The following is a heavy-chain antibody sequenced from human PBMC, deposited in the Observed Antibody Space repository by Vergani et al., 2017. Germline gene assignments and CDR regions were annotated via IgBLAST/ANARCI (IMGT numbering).Heavy chain of an antibody. CDR1: GGTFSSYT. J-gene: IGHJ4*02. V-gene: IGHV1-69*02. D-gene: IGHD3-22*01. CDR2: IIPILGIA. CDR3: ARGGRNYYDGSDF. Sequence: QVQLVQSGAEVKKPGSSVKVSCKASGGTFSSYTISWVRQAPGQGLEWMGRIIPILGIANYAQKFQGRVTITADKSTSTAYMELSSLRSEDTAVYYCARGGRNYYDGSDFWGQGTLVTVSS.